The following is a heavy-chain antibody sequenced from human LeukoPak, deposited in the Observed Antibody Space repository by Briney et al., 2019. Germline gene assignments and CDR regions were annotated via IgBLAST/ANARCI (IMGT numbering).Heavy chain of an antibody. CDR2: IYYSGST. J-gene: IGHJ4*02. D-gene: IGHD3-16*02. CDR3: ARAVITFGGVVAKGFDC. V-gene: IGHV4-59*01. CDR1: GGSFSTYY. Sequence: SETLSLTCTVSGGSFSTYYWSWIRQPPGTGLEWIGYIYYSGSTDYNPSLKSRVTMSLDTSKNQFSLNLSSVTAADTAVYYCARAVITFGGVVAKGFDCWGQGTLVTVSS.